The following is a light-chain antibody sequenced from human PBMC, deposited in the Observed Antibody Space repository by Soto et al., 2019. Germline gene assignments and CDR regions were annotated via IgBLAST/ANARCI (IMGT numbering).Light chain of an antibody. CDR3: AVWDDSLNARV. J-gene: IGLJ3*02. Sequence: QSVLSQPPSASGTPGQRVTISCSGSTSNIGSNYVSWYQQLPGTAPKLLLYSNNQRPSGVPDRFSGSKSGTSASLAISGLQSEDEADYYCAVWDDSLNARVFAGGTKVTVL. V-gene: IGLV1-44*01. CDR2: SNN. CDR1: TSNIGSNY.